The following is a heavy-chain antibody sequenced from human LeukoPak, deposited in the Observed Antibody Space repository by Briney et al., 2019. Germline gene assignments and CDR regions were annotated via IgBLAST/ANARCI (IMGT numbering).Heavy chain of an antibody. V-gene: IGHV4-59*01. CDR1: GGSISFYY. CDR2: IYDSGNT. Sequence: SETLSLTCTVSGGSISFYYWSWIRQPPGKGLEWIGDIYDSGNTHYSPSLKSRVTISVDTSKNQFSLKVTSVTAADTAVYYCARTTEGGYSYGYFYYYYMDVWGKGTTVTISS. D-gene: IGHD5-18*01. CDR3: ARTTEGGYSYGYFYYYYMDV. J-gene: IGHJ6*03.